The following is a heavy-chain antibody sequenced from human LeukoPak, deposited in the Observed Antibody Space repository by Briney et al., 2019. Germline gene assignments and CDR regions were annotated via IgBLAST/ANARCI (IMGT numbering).Heavy chain of an antibody. Sequence: PTETLSLTCAVSGDSFSSHYWTWIRQPPGRGLEWIGYISYIGTTNYNPSLKSRVTTSIDTSKNQFSLKLSSVTTADTAVYYCARDLVTVTKGFDIWGLGTMVSVSS. J-gene: IGHJ3*02. D-gene: IGHD4-17*01. CDR2: ISYIGTT. CDR3: ARDLVTVTKGFDI. V-gene: IGHV4-59*11. CDR1: GDSFSSHY.